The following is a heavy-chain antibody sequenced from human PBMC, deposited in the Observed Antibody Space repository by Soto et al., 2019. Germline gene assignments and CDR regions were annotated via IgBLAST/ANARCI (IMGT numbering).Heavy chain of an antibody. CDR1: VFTFSSYS. D-gene: IGHD4-17*01. CDR3: ARESDYGGNSVYYYGMDV. J-gene: IGHJ6*02. V-gene: IGHV3-48*02. Sequence: EVQLVESGGGLVQPGGSLRLPCAGSVFTFSSYSMNWVRQAPGKGLEWVSYISSSSSTIYYADSVKGRFTISRDNAKNSLYLQMNSLREEDTAVYYCARESDYGGNSVYYYGMDVWGQGTTVTVSS. CDR2: ISSSSSTI.